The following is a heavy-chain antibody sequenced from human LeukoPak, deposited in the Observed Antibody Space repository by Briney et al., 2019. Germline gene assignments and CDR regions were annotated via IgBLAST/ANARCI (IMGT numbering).Heavy chain of an antibody. CDR2: IKHDGSEE. V-gene: IGHV3-7*02. D-gene: IGHD2-2*01. CDR3: ASLHDIVVIPDATIDY. Sequence: GGSLRISCAASGFTFNIFWMTWVRQAPGRGLEWVANIKHDGSEEYYVDSVKGRFTISRDNAKNSLYLQMNSLRAEDTAVYYCASLHDIVVIPDATIDYWGQGTLVTVSS. J-gene: IGHJ4*02. CDR1: GFTFNIFW.